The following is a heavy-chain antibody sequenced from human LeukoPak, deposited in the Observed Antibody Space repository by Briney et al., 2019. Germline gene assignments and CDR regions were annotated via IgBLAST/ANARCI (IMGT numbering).Heavy chain of an antibody. CDR1: GFTFSSYS. J-gene: IGHJ4*02. V-gene: IGHV3-21*01. Sequence: GGSLRLSCAASGFTFSSYSMNWVRQAPGKGLEWVSSISSSSSYIYYADSVKGRFTISRDNAKNSLYLQMNSLRAEDTAVYYCARERNSGYDDGGVDYWGQGTLVTVSS. CDR2: ISSSSSYI. CDR3: ARERNSGYDDGGVDY. D-gene: IGHD5-12*01.